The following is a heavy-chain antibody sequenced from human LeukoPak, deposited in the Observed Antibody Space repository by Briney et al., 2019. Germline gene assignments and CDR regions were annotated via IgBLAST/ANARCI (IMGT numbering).Heavy chain of an antibody. V-gene: IGHV4-61*02. Sequence: PPETLSLTCTVSGDSISSGDYYWSWIRQPAGKGLEWIGRISSSGSTNYNPSLKSRVTISVDTSKNQFSLKLSSVTAADTAVYYCARVVSSWRYYYDSSGYRGSHYFDYWGQGTLVTVSS. CDR3: ARVVSSWRYYYDSSGYRGSHYFDY. D-gene: IGHD3-22*01. J-gene: IGHJ4*02. CDR1: GDSISSGDYY. CDR2: ISSSGST.